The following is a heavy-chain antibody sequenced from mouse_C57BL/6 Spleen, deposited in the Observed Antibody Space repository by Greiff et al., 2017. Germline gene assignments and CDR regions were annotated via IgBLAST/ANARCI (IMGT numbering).Heavy chain of an antibody. CDR1: GYSFTDYN. D-gene: IGHD2-4*01. J-gene: IGHJ3*01. V-gene: IGHV1-39*01. CDR2: INPNYGTT. Sequence: EVKVVESGPELVKPGASVKISCKASGYSFTDYNMNWVKQSNGKSLEWIGVINPNYGTTSYNQKFKGKATLTVDQSASTAYMQLNRLTSEDSAVYYCARQDNDYGRTFAYWGQGTLVTVSA. CDR3: ARQDNDYGRTFAY.